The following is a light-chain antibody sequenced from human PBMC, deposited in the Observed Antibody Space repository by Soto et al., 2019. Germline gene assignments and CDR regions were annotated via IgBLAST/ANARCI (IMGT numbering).Light chain of an antibody. CDR2: DPS. Sequence: EIVLTQSPVTLSLSPGERATLSCRASQNVGNDLFWYQQKPGQAPRLLMSDPSDRATGIPARFSGSGSGTDFTLTISSLEPEDFAVYYCQHRAIWPVSFGQGTRRESK. CDR3: QHRAIWPVS. J-gene: IGKJ5*01. V-gene: IGKV3-11*01. CDR1: QNVGND.